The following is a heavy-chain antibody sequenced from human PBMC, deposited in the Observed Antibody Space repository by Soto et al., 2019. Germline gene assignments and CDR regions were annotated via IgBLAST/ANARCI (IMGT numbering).Heavy chain of an antibody. CDR1: GGSISSYY. V-gene: IGHV4-59*08. Sequence: SETLSLTCTVSGGSISSYYWSWIRQPPGKGLEWIGYIYYSGSTNYNPSLKSRVTISVDTSKNQFSLKLSSVIAADTAVYYCARLPRGSYYTFDYWGQGTQVTVS. D-gene: IGHD1-26*01. J-gene: IGHJ4*02. CDR2: IYYSGST. CDR3: ARLPRGSYYTFDY.